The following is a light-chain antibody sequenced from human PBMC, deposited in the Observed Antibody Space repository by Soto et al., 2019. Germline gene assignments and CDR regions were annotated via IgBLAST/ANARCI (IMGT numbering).Light chain of an antibody. J-gene: IGKJ4*01. Sequence: DIVMTQSPLSLPVTPGEPASISCRSSQSLLNSNGYNYLDWYLQKPGQSPQLLIYLGSSRASGVPDRFSGSGSGTDFTLTISRVEAEDVAVYYCQQRSNWPLTFGGGTKVDIK. CDR3: QQRSNWPLT. V-gene: IGKV2-28*01. CDR2: LGS. CDR1: QSLLNSNGYNY.